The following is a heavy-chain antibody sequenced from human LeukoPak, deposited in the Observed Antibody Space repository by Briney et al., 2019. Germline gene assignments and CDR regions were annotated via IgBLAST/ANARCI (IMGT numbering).Heavy chain of an antibody. Sequence: GGSLRLSCAASGFAFSTFGMNWVRQAPGKGLEWVSSISSSSTYIYYADSVKGRFTISRDNAKNSLYLQRNSLRAEDTAVYYCARDGSGSGDCWGQGTLVTVSS. V-gene: IGHV3-21*01. CDR1: GFAFSTFG. CDR3: ARDGSGSGDC. D-gene: IGHD2-15*01. CDR2: ISSSSTYI. J-gene: IGHJ4*02.